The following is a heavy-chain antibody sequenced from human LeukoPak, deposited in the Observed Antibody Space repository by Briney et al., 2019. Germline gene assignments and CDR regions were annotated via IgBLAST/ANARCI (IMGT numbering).Heavy chain of an antibody. CDR3: ARQVLGSSSWYWFDP. Sequence: AETLSLTCTVSGDSISNSRYYWGWIRQPPGKGLDWIASIYYGGSTFYNPSLKSRVAISVDTSKNQFSLTLSSVTAADTAVYYCARQVLGSSSWYWFDPWGQGTLVTVSS. D-gene: IGHD6-13*01. CDR1: GDSISNSRYY. J-gene: IGHJ5*02. CDR2: IYYGGST. V-gene: IGHV4-39*01.